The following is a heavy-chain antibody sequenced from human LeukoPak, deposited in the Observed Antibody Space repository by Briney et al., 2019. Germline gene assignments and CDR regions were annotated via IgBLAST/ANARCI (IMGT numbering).Heavy chain of an antibody. CDR1: GGSFSGYY. CDR3: ARGPSNRQWLVRYPFDY. J-gene: IGHJ4*02. Sequence: SETLSLTCAVYGGSFSGYYWSWIRQPPGKGLEWIGYIYYSGSTNYNPSLKSRVTISVDTSKNQFSLKLSSVTAADTAVYYCARGPSNRQWLVRYPFDYWGQGTLVTVSS. D-gene: IGHD6-19*01. V-gene: IGHV4-59*12. CDR2: IYYSGST.